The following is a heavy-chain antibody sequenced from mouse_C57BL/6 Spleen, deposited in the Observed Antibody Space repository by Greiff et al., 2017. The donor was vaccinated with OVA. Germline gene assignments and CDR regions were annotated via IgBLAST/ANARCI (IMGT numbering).Heavy chain of an antibody. CDR2: IDPETGGT. Sequence: VQLQQSGAELVRPGASVTLSCKASGYTFTDYEMHWVKQTPVHGLEWIGAIDPETGGTAYNQKFKGKAILTADKSSSTAYMEHRSLTSEASAVYYCTRGKGGDYWGQGTSVTVSS. V-gene: IGHV1-15*01. J-gene: IGHJ4*01. CDR1: GYTFTDYE. CDR3: TRGKGGDY.